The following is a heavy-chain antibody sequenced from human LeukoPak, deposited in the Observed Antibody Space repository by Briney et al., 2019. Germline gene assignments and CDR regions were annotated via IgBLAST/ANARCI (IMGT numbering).Heavy chain of an antibody. D-gene: IGHD6-13*01. CDR2: IYYSGST. Sequence: PSETLSLTCTVSGGSISSYYWSWIRQPPGKGLEWIGYIYYSGSTNYNPSLKSRVTISVDTSKNQFSLKLSSVTAADTAVYYCARRRYSSSWYGGWFDPWGQGTLVTVSS. J-gene: IGHJ5*02. CDR3: ARRRYSSSWYGGWFDP. V-gene: IGHV4-59*08. CDR1: GGSISSYY.